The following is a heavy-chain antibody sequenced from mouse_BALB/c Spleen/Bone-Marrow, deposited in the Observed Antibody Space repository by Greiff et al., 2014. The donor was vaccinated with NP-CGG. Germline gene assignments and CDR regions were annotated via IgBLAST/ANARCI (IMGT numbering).Heavy chain of an antibody. D-gene: IGHD1-1*01. CDR2: INNNGGST. J-gene: IGHJ1*01. CDR3: ARVYGWYFDV. CDR1: GFTFSSYG. V-gene: IGHV5-6-3*01. Sequence: EVKVVESGGGLVQPGGSLKLSCVASGFTFSSYGMSWVRQTPDKRLEFVATINNNGGSTYYPDSVKGQFTISRDNAKNTLYLQMSSLKSEDTAMYYCARVYGWYFDVWGAGTTVTVSS.